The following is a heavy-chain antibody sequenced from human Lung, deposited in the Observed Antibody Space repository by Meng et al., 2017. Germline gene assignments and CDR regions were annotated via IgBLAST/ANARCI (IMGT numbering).Heavy chain of an antibody. CDR1: GYTFPDYW. Sequence: QVQCVPSGAGVRTPGASVKSPCKASGYTFPDYWLHWVRRAPGQGLEWMGRINPKSGDTHYAQRFQGRVTMTGDTSISTAYMELSGLRSDDTAMYYCARDEDISAAGKLFGDYWGQGTLVTVSS. V-gene: IGHV1-2*06. CDR3: ARDEDISAAGKLFGDY. CDR2: INPKSGDT. J-gene: IGHJ4*02. D-gene: IGHD6-13*01.